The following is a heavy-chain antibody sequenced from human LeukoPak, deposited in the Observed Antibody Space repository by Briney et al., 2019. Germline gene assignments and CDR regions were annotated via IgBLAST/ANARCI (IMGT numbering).Heavy chain of an antibody. D-gene: IGHD6-13*01. CDR3: ARGAAAGGNWFDP. V-gene: IGHV1-69*13. J-gene: IGHJ5*02. CDR1: GGTFSSYA. CDR2: IIPIFGTA. Sequence: ASVKVSCKASGGTFSSYAISWVRQAPGQGLEWMGGIIPIFGTANYARKFQGRVTITADESTSTAYMELSSLRSEDTAVYYCARGAAAGGNWFDPWGQGTLVTVSS.